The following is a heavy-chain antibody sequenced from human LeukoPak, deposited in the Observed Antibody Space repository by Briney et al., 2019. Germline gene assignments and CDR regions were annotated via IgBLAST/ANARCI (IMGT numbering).Heavy chain of an antibody. V-gene: IGHV5-51*01. D-gene: IGHD5-24*01. CDR2: IYPGDSET. J-gene: IGHJ6*02. CDR3: ARQDGMATIYYYYYGMDV. CDR1: GYSFTTYW. Sequence: GESLKISCKGSGYSFTTYWIGWVGQMPGKGLEWLGGIYPGDSETRYSPSFQGQATISADKSISTAYLQWSSLQASDTAMYYCARQDGMATIYYYYYGMDVWGQGSTVTVSS.